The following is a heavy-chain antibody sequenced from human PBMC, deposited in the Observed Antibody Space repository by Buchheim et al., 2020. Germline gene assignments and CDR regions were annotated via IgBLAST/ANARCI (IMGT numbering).Heavy chain of an antibody. CDR1: GYTFTSYY. CDR3: ATHPKGGITGTTGNDY. V-gene: IGHV1-46*01. D-gene: IGHD1-7*01. CDR2: INPSGGST. J-gene: IGHJ4*02. Sequence: QVQLVQSGAEVKKPGASVKVSCKASGYTFTSYYMHWVRQAPGQGLEWMGIINPSGGSTSYAQKFQGRVPMTRDTSTSTVYMELSSLRSEDTAVYYCATHPKGGITGTTGNDYWGQGTL.